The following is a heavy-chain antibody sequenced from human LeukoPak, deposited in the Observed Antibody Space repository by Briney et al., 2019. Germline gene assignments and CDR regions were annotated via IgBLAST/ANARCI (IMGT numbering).Heavy chain of an antibody. CDR3: ARDVARHAFDI. CDR2: VYYSGST. D-gene: IGHD2-15*01. Sequence: PSETLSLTCTVSGGSISSGGYYWSWIRQPPGKGLEWIGYVYYSGSTNYNPSLKSRVTISVDTSKNQFSLNLSSVTAADTAVYYCARDVARHAFDIWGQGTMVAVSS. V-gene: IGHV4-61*08. CDR1: GGSISSGGYY. J-gene: IGHJ3*02.